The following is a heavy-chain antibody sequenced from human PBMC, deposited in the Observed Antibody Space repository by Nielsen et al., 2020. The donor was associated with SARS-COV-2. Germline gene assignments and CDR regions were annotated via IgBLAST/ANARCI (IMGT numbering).Heavy chain of an antibody. V-gene: IGHV3-13*01. CDR2: IGTVGDT. J-gene: IGHJ4*02. CDR1: GFTFSSHD. Sequence: GESLKISCAASGFTFSSHDMHWVRQATGKGLEWVSGIGTVGDTFYQDSVKGRFTISREDAKNSLYLQMNSLRVEDTAVYYCAREGRNLPLDYWGQGTLVTVSS. CDR3: AREGRNLPLDY.